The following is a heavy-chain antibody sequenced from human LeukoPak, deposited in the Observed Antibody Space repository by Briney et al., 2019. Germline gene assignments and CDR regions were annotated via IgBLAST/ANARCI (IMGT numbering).Heavy chain of an antibody. D-gene: IGHD3-22*01. Sequence: GGSLRLSCAASGFTFSSYAMHWVRQAPGKGLEWVAVISYDGSNKYYADSVKGRFTISRDNSKNTLYLQMNSLRAEDTAVYYCARGNQVVVITDAFDIWGQGTMVTVSS. CDR2: ISYDGSNK. J-gene: IGHJ3*02. V-gene: IGHV3-30*04. CDR1: GFTFSSYA. CDR3: ARGNQVVVITDAFDI.